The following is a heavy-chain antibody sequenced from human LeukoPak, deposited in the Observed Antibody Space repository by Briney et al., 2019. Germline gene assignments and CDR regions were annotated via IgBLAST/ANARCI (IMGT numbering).Heavy chain of an antibody. J-gene: IGHJ1*01. V-gene: IGHV3-48*03. Sequence: GGSLRLSCAASGFTFSGYEMNWVRQAPGKGLEWVSYISSSGSTIYYADSVKGRFTISRDNSKNTLYLQMKSLRAEDTAVYYCARTDETAPAEDFQHWGQGTLVTVSS. CDR1: GFTFSGYE. D-gene: IGHD2-21*02. CDR3: ARTDETAPAEDFQH. CDR2: ISSSGSTI.